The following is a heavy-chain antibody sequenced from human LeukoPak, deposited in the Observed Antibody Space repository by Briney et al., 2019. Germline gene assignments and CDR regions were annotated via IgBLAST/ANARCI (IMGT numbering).Heavy chain of an antibody. Sequence: PGGSLRLSCAASEFSVKYNYMTWVRQAPGKGLEWVSYISSSSSTIYYADSVKGRFTISRDNAKNSLYLQMNSLRAEDTAVYYCARVGDFWSGYCDYWGQGTLVTVSS. J-gene: IGHJ4*02. CDR3: ARVGDFWSGYCDY. CDR2: ISSSSSTI. D-gene: IGHD3-3*01. CDR1: EFSVKYNY. V-gene: IGHV3-48*01.